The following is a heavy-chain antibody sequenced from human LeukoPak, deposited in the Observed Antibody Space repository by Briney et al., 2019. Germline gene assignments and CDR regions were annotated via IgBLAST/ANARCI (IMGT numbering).Heavy chain of an antibody. CDR3: ARGPPYIVVVTAIGFFDS. J-gene: IGHJ4*02. CDR2: INHSGST. D-gene: IGHD2-21*02. Sequence: IPSETLSLTCGVSGGSISSNWWSWVRQPPGKGLEWIGEINHSGSTNYNPSLKSRVTISVDTSKNQFSLKLSSVTAADTAVYYCARGPPYIVVVTAIGFFDSWGQGTLVTASS. V-gene: IGHV4/OR15-8*01. CDR1: GGSISSNW.